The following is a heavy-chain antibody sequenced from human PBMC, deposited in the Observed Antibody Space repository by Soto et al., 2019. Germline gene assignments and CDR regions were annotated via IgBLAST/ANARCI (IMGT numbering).Heavy chain of an antibody. V-gene: IGHV1-69*02. CDR3: ATSYGSGSTHFDS. CDR2: VNPIVGMS. D-gene: IGHD3-10*01. Sequence: QVQLVQSGPEVKKTGSSVKVSCTASGGTFNSYTLNWVRQAPGQRPEWVGRVNPIVGMSTSASKFQGRVTLTADKSTNRAYMDLTGLKSEDTAVYYCATSYGSGSTHFDSWGQGTLVTVAS. J-gene: IGHJ4*02. CDR1: GGTFNSYT.